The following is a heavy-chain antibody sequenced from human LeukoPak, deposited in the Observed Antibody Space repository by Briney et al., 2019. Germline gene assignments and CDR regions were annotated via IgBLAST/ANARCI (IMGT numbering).Heavy chain of an antibody. J-gene: IGHJ4*02. CDR1: GYIFTTYY. V-gene: IGHV1-46*01. Sequence: ASVKVSCKASGYIFTTYYMHWLRQAPGQGPEWMGIINPRGGSTDYAQKFQGRVTMTSGTSTSTVYMELKSLRSEDTAVYFCARVGATGATADNWGQGTLVTVSS. CDR3: ARVGATGATADN. D-gene: IGHD2-21*02. CDR2: INPRGGST.